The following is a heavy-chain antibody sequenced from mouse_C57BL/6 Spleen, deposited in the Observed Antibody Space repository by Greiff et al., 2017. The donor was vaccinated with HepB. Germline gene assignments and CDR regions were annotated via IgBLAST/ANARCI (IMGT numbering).Heavy chain of an antibody. CDR1: GYSFTSYY. V-gene: IGHV1-66*01. J-gene: IGHJ1*03. Sequence: VHLVESGPELVKPGASVKISCKASGYSFTSYYIHWVKQRPGQGLEWIGWIYPGSGNTKYNEKFKGKATLTADTSSSTAYLQLSSLTSEDSAVYYCARSAYYDHGGWYFDVWGTGTTVTVSS. D-gene: IGHD2-4*01. CDR3: ARSAYYDHGGWYFDV. CDR2: IYPGSGNT.